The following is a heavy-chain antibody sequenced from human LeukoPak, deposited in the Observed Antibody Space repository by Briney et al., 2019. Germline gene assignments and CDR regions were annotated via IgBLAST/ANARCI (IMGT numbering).Heavy chain of an antibody. D-gene: IGHD3-22*01. V-gene: IGHV4-4*02. CDR1: GGSISSSNW. CDR2: IYHSGST. Sequence: PSETLSLTCAVSGGSISSSNWWSWVRQPPGKGLEWIGEIYHSGSTNYNPSLKSRVTISVDKSKNQFSLKLSSVTAADTAVYYCARVIWYYDSSGYYHRRYFDYWGQGTLVTVSS. CDR3: ARVIWYYDSSGYYHRRYFDY. J-gene: IGHJ4*02.